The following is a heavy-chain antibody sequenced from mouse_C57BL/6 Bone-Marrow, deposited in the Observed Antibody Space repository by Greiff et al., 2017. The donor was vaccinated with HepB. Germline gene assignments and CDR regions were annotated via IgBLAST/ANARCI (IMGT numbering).Heavy chain of an antibody. CDR2: INPNNGGT. J-gene: IGHJ4*01. CDR3: ARDHYYGSSWYAMDY. CDR1: GYTFTDYY. Sequence: EVQLQQSGPELVKPGASVKISCKASGYTFTDYYMNWVKQSHGKSLEWIGDINPNNGGTSYNQKVKGKATLTVDKSSSTAYMELRSLTSEDSAVYYCARDHYYGSSWYAMDYWGQGTSVTVSS. D-gene: IGHD1-1*01. V-gene: IGHV1-26*01.